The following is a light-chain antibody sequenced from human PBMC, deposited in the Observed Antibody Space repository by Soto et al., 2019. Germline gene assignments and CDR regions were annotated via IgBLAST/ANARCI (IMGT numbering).Light chain of an antibody. CDR3: AAWDTSLDVGV. CDR1: SSNIGNNY. V-gene: IGLV1-51*01. J-gene: IGLJ2*01. CDR2: DNN. Sequence: QSVLTQPPSVSAAPGQKVTISCSGSSSNIGNNYVSWYQHLPGTAPKLLIYDNNKRPSGIPDRFSGSKSGTSATLGITGLQTGDEADYFCAAWDTSLDVGVFGGGTKLTVL.